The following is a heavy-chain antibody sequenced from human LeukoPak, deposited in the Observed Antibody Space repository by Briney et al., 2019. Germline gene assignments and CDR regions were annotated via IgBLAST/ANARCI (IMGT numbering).Heavy chain of an antibody. D-gene: IGHD5-18*01. CDR3: ARRDDTAMAGYYYYGMDV. Sequence: GGSLRLSSAASGFTFSSYAMHWVRQAPGKGLEWVAVISYDGSNKYYADSVKGRFTISRDNSKNTLYLQMNSLRAEDTAVYYCARRDDTAMAGYYYYGMDVWGQGTTVTVSS. J-gene: IGHJ6*02. V-gene: IGHV3-30-3*01. CDR1: GFTFSSYA. CDR2: ISYDGSNK.